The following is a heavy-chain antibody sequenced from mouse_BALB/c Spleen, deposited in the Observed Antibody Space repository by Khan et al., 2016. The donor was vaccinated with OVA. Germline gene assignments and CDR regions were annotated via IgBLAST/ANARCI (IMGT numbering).Heavy chain of an antibody. J-gene: IGHJ2*01. CDR1: GYSITSGYA. Sequence: VQLQQPGPGLVKPSQSLSLTCTVTGYSITSGYAWNWIRQFPGNKLEWMGYISYSGFTSYPPSLKSRISITRDTSKNQFFLQLNSVTTEDTATYNCARGNYDGYYFDYVGQGTTLTVSS. CDR2: ISYSGFT. D-gene: IGHD2-4*01. V-gene: IGHV3-2*02. CDR3: ARGNYDGYYFDY.